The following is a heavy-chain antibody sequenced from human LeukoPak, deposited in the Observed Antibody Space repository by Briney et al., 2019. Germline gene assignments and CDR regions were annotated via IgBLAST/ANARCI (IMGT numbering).Heavy chain of an antibody. CDR3: AKVRGIVVVVAAFDY. D-gene: IGHD2-15*01. J-gene: IGHJ4*02. V-gene: IGHV3-30*02. CDR1: GFSFSSFG. CDR2: IRYDSTNQ. Sequence: QAGGSLRLSCVASGFSFSSFGIHWVRQAPGKGLEWVAFIRYDSTNQYYADSVKGRFTISRDNSKNTLYLQMNSLRAEDTAVYYCAKVRGIVVVVAAFDYWGQGTLVTVSS.